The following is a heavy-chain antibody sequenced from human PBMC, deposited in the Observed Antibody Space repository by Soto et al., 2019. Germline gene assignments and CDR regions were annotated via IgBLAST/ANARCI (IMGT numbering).Heavy chain of an antibody. CDR2: INAGNGNT. V-gene: IGHV1-3*01. CDR1: GYTFTSYA. CDR3: ARGRAIESSSDAFDI. Sequence: ASVKVSCKASGYTFTSYAMHWVRQAPGQRLEWMGWINAGNGNTKYSQKFQGRVTITRDTSASTAYMELSSLRSEDTAVYYCARGRAIESSSDAFDIWGQGTMITVSS. J-gene: IGHJ3*02.